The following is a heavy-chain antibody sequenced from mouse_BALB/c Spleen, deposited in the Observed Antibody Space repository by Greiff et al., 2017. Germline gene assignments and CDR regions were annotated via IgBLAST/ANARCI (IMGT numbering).Heavy chain of an antibody. V-gene: IGHV3-6*02. CDR1: GYSITSGYY. CDR2: ISYDGSN. J-gene: IGHJ4*01. CDR3: ARGYGSSYENYYAMDY. Sequence: DVQLQESGPGLVKPSQSLSLTCSVTGYSITSGYYWNWIRQFPGNKLEWMGYISYDGSNNYNPSLKNRISITRDTSKNQFFLKLNSVTTEDTATYYCARGYGSSYENYYAMDYWGQGTSVTVSS. D-gene: IGHD1-1*01.